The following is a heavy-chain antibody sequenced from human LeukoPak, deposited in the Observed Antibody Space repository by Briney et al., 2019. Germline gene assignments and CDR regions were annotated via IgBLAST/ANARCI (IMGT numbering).Heavy chain of an antibody. Sequence: GRSLRLSCAASGFTFSSYGMSWVRQAPGKGLEWVSGFSSSGNTYYADSVKGRFTISRDNSKNTLYLQMNTLRVDDTAVYYCARWNGYADYWGQGTLVTVSS. V-gene: IGHV3-23*01. CDR3: ARWNGYADY. CDR2: FSSSGNT. D-gene: IGHD2-2*01. J-gene: IGHJ4*02. CDR1: GFTFSSYG.